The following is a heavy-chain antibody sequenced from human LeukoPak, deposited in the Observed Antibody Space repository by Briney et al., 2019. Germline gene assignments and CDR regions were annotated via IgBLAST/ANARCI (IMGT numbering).Heavy chain of an antibody. CDR1: GFTFGSYG. V-gene: IGHV3-30*18. J-gene: IGHJ4*02. D-gene: IGHD4-17*01. CDR3: VKDGHSVTIFDY. Sequence: GRSLRLSCAASGFTFGSYGMHWVRQAPGKGLEWVAVISFVGRNKYFGDSVKGRFIISRDNSKNTLSLQMNSLRPEDTAVYYCVKDGHSVTIFDYWGRGTLVTVSS. CDR2: ISFVGRNK.